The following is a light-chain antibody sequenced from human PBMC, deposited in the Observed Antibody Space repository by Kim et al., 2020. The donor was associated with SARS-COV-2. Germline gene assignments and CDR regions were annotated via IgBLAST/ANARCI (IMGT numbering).Light chain of an antibody. CDR3: QQYGTSYT. J-gene: IGKJ4*01. Sequence: EIVLTQSPGTLSLSPGEGATLSCRASQSVSSNFLAWYQQKPGQPPRLLIYATSNRATGIPDRFSGSGSGTDFTLTISRLEPGDFAVYYCQQYGTSYTFGGGTKVDIK. CDR2: ATS. V-gene: IGKV3-20*01. CDR1: QSVSSNF.